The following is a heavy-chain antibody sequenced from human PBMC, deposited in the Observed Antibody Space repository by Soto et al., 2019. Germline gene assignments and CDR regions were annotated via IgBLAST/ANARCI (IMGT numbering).Heavy chain of an antibody. CDR3: ARGPGLYYDFWSGCGYYYYYMDV. CDR1: GFTFSSYG. Sequence: QVQLVESGGGVVQPGRSLRLSCAASGFTFSSYGMHWVRQAPGKGLEWVAVIWYDGSNKYYADSVKGRFTISRDNSKNTLYLQMSSLRAEDTAVYYCARGPGLYYDFWSGCGYYYYYMDVWGKGSPVTVSS. CDR2: IWYDGSNK. D-gene: IGHD3-3*01. J-gene: IGHJ6*03. V-gene: IGHV3-33*01.